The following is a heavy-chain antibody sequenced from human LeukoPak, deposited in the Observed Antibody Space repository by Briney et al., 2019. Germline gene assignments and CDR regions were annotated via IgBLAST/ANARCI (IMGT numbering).Heavy chain of an antibody. Sequence: PSETLSLTCTVSGGSISSYYWSWIRQPPGKGLEWIGYIYYSGSTNYNPSLKSRVTISVDTSKNRFSLKLSSVTAADTAVYYCARMGQLDYYYYYMDVWGKGTTVTVSS. CDR3: ARMGQLDYYYYYMDV. D-gene: IGHD6-6*01. CDR2: IYYSGST. CDR1: GGSISSYY. V-gene: IGHV4-59*01. J-gene: IGHJ6*03.